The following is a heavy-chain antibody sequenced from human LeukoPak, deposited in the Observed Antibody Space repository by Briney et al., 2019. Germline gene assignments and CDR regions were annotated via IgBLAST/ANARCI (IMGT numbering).Heavy chain of an antibody. CDR3: AKSGAQWLVQENWFDP. D-gene: IGHD6-19*01. Sequence: GGSLRLSCAASGFTFSTHAMSWVRQAPGKGLEWFSSISGSGGSTYYADSVKGRFTISKDTSKKTVHLQMNSLRAEDTAVYYCAKSGAQWLVQENWFDPWGQGTLVTVSS. CDR2: ISGSGGST. CDR1: GFTFSTHA. V-gene: IGHV3-23*01. J-gene: IGHJ5*02.